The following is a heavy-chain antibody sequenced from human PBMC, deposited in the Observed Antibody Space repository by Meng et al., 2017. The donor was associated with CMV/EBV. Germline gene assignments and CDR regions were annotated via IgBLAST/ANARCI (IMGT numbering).Heavy chain of an antibody. J-gene: IGHJ5*02. CDR1: GYTFTGYY. CDR3: ARDGQRITIFRVVVGWFDP. Sequence: ASVKVSCKASGYTFTGYYMHWVRQAPGQGLEWMGWINPNSGGTNYAQKFQGRVTMTRGTSISTAYMELSRLRSDDTAVYYCARDGQRITIFRVVVGWFDPWGQGTLVTVSS. D-gene: IGHD3-3*01. V-gene: IGHV1-2*02. CDR2: INPNSGGT.